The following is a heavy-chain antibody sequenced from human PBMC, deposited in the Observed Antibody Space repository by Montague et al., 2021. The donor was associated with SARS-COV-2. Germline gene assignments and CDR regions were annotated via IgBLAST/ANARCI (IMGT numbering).Heavy chain of an antibody. Sequence: SETLSLTCTVSGGSISSSSYYWGWIRQPPGKGLEWIGSIYYSGSTYYNPSIKSRVTISVDTSMNQFSLKLSSVTAADMAVYYCVEIVGAADYWGQGTLVTVSS. CDR1: GGSISSSSYY. D-gene: IGHD1-26*01. V-gene: IGHV4-39*01. J-gene: IGHJ4*02. CDR3: VEIVGAADY. CDR2: IYYSGST.